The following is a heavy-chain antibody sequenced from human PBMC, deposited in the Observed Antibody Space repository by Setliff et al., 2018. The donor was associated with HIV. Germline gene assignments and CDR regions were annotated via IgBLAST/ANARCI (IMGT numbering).Heavy chain of an antibody. D-gene: IGHD2-21*02. CDR2: INAGNGNT. V-gene: IGHV1-3*01. J-gene: IGHJ4*02. CDR1: GYIFTTFG. Sequence: ASVKVSCKASGYIFTTFGFSWVRQAPGQRLEWMGWINAGNGNTKYSQKFQGRVTITRDTSASTAYMELSSLRPEDTAVYYCARDVMLRVVVTATYYFDYWGQGTLVTVSS. CDR3: ARDVMLRVVVTATYYFDY.